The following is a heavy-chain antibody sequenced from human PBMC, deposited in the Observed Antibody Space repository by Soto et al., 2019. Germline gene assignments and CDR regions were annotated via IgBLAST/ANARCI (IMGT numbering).Heavy chain of an antibody. CDR1: GFTFSSYA. CDR3: AKERTDYDFWSPKTYGMDV. D-gene: IGHD3-3*01. CDR2: ISSSGGST. Sequence: GSLRLSCAASGFTFSSYAMSWVRQATGKGLEWVSAISSSGGSTYYADSVKGRFTISRDNSKNTLYLQMNSLRAEDTAVYYCAKERTDYDFWSPKTYGMDVWGQGTTVTVSS. V-gene: IGHV3-23*01. J-gene: IGHJ6*02.